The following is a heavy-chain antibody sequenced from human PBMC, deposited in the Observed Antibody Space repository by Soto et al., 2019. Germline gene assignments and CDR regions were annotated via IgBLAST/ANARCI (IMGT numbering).Heavy chain of an antibody. CDR2: IKSKTDGGTT. D-gene: IGHD3-3*01. CDR1: GFTFSNAW. J-gene: IGHJ5*02. CDR3: TMYYDFDWFDP. V-gene: IGHV3-15*01. Sequence: EVQLVESGGGLVKPGGSLRLSCAASGFTFSNAWMSWVRQAPGKGLEWVGRIKSKTDGGTTDYAAPVKGRFTISRDDSKNTLYLQMNSLKTEDTAVYYCTMYYDFDWFDPWGQGTLVTVSS.